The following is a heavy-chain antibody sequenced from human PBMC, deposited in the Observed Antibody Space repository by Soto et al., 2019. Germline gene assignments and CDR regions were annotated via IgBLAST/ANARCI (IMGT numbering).Heavy chain of an antibody. CDR3: AREFFGAGNWFDP. Sequence: SETLSLTCTVSGGSISSGGYYWSWIRQPPGKGLEWIGYIYYSGSTNYNPSLKSRVTISVDTSKNQFSLKLSSVTAADTAVYYCAREFFGAGNWFDPWGQGTLVTVS. D-gene: IGHD3-3*01. CDR1: GGSISSGGYY. J-gene: IGHJ5*02. V-gene: IGHV4-61*08. CDR2: IYYSGST.